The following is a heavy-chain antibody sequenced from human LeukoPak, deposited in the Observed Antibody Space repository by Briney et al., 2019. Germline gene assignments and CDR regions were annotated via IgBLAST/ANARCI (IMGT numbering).Heavy chain of an antibody. CDR3: ARAYRDAFDI. CDR1: GFTFSSYN. CDR2: ISHSSSYI. Sequence: GGSLRLSCAASGFTFSSYNMNWVRQAPGKGLEWVSSISHSSSYIYYADSVKGRFTISRDNAKNSLYLQMNSLRAEDTAVYYCARAYRDAFDIWGQETMVTVSS. J-gene: IGHJ3*02. V-gene: IGHV3-21*01.